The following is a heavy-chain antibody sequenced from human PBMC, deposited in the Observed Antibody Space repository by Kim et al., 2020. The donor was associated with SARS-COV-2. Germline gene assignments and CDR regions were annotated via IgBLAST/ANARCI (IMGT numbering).Heavy chain of an antibody. CDR3: ARGYISGPFDS. V-gene: IGHV3-20*03. D-gene: IGHD6-19*01. Sequence: YADAVKGRLARSRDNAKNSLYLEMNSLRAEDTALYYCARGYISGPFDSWGHGTLVTVSS. J-gene: IGHJ4*01.